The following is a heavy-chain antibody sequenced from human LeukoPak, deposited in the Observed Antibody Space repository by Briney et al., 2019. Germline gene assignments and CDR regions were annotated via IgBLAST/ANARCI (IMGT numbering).Heavy chain of an antibody. V-gene: IGHV3-30-3*01. Sequence: HPGGSLRLSCAASGFTFSSYAMHWVRQAPGKGLEWVAVISYDGSNKYYADSVKGRFTISRDNSKNTLYLQMNSLRAEDTAIYYCAKGGGPYSSGWYNAYFDYWGQGTLVTVSS. CDR1: GFTFSSYA. J-gene: IGHJ4*02. D-gene: IGHD6-19*01. CDR3: AKGGGPYSSGWYNAYFDY. CDR2: ISYDGSNK.